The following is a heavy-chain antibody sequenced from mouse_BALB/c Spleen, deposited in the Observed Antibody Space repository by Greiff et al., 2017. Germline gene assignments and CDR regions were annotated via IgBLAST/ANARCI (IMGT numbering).Heavy chain of an antibody. Sequence: QVQLQQPGAELVKPGTSVKLSCKASGYNFTSYWINWVKLRPGQGLEWIGDIYPGSGSTNYNEKFKSKATLTVDTSSSTAYMQLSSLASEDSALYCCGRAGFAYWGQGTLVTVSA. CDR3: GRAGFAY. CDR1: GYNFTSYW. V-gene: IGHV1-55*01. CDR2: IYPGSGST. J-gene: IGHJ3*01.